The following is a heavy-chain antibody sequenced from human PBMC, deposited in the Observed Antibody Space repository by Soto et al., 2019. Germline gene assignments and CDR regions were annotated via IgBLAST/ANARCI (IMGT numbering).Heavy chain of an antibody. J-gene: IGHJ4*02. D-gene: IGHD3-10*01. CDR1: GFTVSNNY. CDR2: IYSGGYT. V-gene: IGHV3-53*01. CDR3: PCHPGGGGY. Sequence: EVQLVESGGGLIQPGGSLRLSCAVSGFTVSNNYMSWVRQAPGKGLEGVSVIYSGGYTAYGDSVKGRFTISRDNSKNTLYLQKNIRRPDATALFYFPCHPGGGGYWGQGTLVTVSS.